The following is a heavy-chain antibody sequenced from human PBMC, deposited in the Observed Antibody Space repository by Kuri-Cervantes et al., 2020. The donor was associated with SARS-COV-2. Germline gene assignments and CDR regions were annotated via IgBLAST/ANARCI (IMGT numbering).Heavy chain of an antibody. Sequence: LSLTCAASGFTFSSYGMHWVRQAPGKGLEWVAVIWYDGSNKYYADSVKGRFTISRDNSKDTLYLQMNSLRAEDTAVYYCARAEKRTIFGVVNYYYYGTDVWGQGTTVTVSS. CDR1: GFTFSSYG. D-gene: IGHD3-3*01. CDR2: IWYDGSNK. J-gene: IGHJ6*02. CDR3: ARAEKRTIFGVVNYYYYGTDV. V-gene: IGHV3-33*08.